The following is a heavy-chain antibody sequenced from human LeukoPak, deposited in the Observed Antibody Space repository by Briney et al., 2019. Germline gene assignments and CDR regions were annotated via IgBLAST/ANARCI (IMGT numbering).Heavy chain of an antibody. CDR1: GGTFSSYA. CDR3: AREGARVRGVTFFWFDP. Sequence: GASVTVSCTASGGTFSSYAISWVRQAPGQGLEWMGRIIPILGIANYAQKFQGRVTITADKSTSTTYMELSSLRSEDTAVYYCAREGARVRGVTFFWFDPWGQGTLVTVSS. J-gene: IGHJ5*02. CDR2: IIPILGIA. V-gene: IGHV1-69*10. D-gene: IGHD3-10*01.